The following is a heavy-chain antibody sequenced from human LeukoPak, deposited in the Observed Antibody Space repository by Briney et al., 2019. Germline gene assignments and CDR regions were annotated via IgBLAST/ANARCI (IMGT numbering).Heavy chain of an antibody. V-gene: IGHV3-64*01. J-gene: IGHJ4*02. D-gene: IGHD1-26*01. Sequence: GGSLRLSCAASGFTFSNYAMHWVRQAPGKGLEYVSVISSNGGSTYYANSVKGRFTISRDNSKNTLYLQVGSLRAEDMAVYYCARGEWELPYFDYWGQGTLVTVSS. CDR3: ARGEWELPYFDY. CDR2: ISSNGGST. CDR1: GFTFSNYA.